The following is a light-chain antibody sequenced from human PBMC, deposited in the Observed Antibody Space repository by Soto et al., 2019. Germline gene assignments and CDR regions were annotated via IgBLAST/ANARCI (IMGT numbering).Light chain of an antibody. CDR1: QNISTS. V-gene: IGKV1-5*01. CDR2: DVS. Sequence: DIQMTQSPSTLSASVGDSVTITFRASQNISTSLAWYQHKPGKAPKLLMFDVSNLESGVPSRFSGSGSGTDFTLTISCLQSEDFATYYCQQYYSFPPGFGQGTKVDI. J-gene: IGKJ1*01. CDR3: QQYYSFPPG.